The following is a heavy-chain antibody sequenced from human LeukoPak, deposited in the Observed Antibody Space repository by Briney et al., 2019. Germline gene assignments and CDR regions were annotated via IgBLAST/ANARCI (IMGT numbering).Heavy chain of an antibody. J-gene: IGHJ3*02. CDR1: GGTFSSYA. CDR2: ISAYNGNT. CDR3: ARDGSSWYVGDAFDI. D-gene: IGHD6-13*01. V-gene: IGHV1-18*01. Sequence: ASVKVSCKASGGTFSSYAISWVRQAPGQGLEWMGWISAYNGNTNYAQKLQGRVTMTTDTSTSTAYMELRSLRSDDTAVYYCARDGSSWYVGDAFDIWGQGTMVTVSS.